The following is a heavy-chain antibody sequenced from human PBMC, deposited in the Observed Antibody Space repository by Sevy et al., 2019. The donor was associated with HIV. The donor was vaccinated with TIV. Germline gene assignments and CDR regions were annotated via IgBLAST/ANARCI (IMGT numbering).Heavy chain of an antibody. Sequence: GGSLRLSCAASGFTFSTYAMSWVRQAPGKGLEWVSGISGSGISIYYAGSVKGRFTISRDNSKNTLILQMNSLRAEDTAIYYCAKELPGYQYDSSGNLHTWGQGRLVTVSS. J-gene: IGHJ5*02. V-gene: IGHV3-23*01. CDR2: ISGSGISI. CDR3: AKELPGYQYDSSGNLHT. D-gene: IGHD6-19*01. CDR1: GFTFSTYA.